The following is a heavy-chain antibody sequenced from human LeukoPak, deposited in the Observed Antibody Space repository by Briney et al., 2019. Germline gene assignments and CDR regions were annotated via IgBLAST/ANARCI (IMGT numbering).Heavy chain of an antibody. Sequence: QPGGSLRLSCAASGFTFSSYWMHWLRQAPGKGLVWVSRINSDGSSTSYADSVKGRFTISRDNAKNTLYLQMNSLRAEDTAVYYCARSRLGISWEILDDYWGQGTLVTVSS. CDR3: ARSRLGISWEILDDY. D-gene: IGHD1-26*01. CDR1: GFTFSSYW. J-gene: IGHJ4*02. CDR2: INSDGSST. V-gene: IGHV3-74*01.